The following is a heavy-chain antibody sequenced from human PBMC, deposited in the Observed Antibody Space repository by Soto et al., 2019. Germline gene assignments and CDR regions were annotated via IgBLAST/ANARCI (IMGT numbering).Heavy chain of an antibody. CDR2: IDPSDSYT. Sequence: PGESLKISCKGSGYSCTSYWISWVRQMPGKGLEWMGRIDPSDSYTNYSPSFQGHVTISADKSISTAYLQWSSLKASDTAMYYCARSGATITWFDPWGQGTLVTVSS. CDR1: GYSCTSYW. CDR3: ARSGATITWFDP. J-gene: IGHJ5*02. V-gene: IGHV5-10-1*01. D-gene: IGHD5-12*01.